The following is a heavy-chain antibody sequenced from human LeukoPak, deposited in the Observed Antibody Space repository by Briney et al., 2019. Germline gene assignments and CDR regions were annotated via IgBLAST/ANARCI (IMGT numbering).Heavy chain of an antibody. Sequence: ASVKVSCKASGYTFTSYGISWGRQAPGQGLGWMGWIRVYNGNANFAQKLKGRVAMTTHTATSTDYMELRSLRSDDAAEYYCARGGGIADLDYWGQGTMVTVSS. CDR1: GYTFTSYG. CDR3: ARGGGIADLDY. CDR2: IRVYNGNA. J-gene: IGHJ4*02. V-gene: IGHV1-18*01. D-gene: IGHD6-13*01.